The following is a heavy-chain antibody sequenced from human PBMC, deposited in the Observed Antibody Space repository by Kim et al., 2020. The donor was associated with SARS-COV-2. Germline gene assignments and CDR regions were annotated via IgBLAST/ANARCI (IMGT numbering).Heavy chain of an antibody. D-gene: IGHD6-13*01. V-gene: IGHV1-18*04. J-gene: IGHJ4*02. CDR2: ISAYNGNT. CDR3: ARTVGVRYSSPFDY. CDR1: GYTFTSYG. Sequence: ASVKVSCKASGYTFTSYGISWVRQAPGQGLEWMGWISAYNGNTNYAQKLQGRVTMTTDTSTSTAYMELRSLRSDDTAVYYCARTVGVRYSSPFDYWGQGTLVTVSS.